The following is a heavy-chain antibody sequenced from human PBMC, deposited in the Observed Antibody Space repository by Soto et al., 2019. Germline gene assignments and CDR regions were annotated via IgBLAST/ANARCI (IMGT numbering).Heavy chain of an antibody. Sequence: EAQLLESGGGLVQPGGSLRLSCAASGFTFSRYAMSWVRQAPGKGLEWVSTVTGGGHTTYNADSVNGRFTISRDYSKNTLYLQMNNLSAEDAAIYYCASSSGDLDVYGMDIWGPGTTVTVSS. D-gene: IGHD3-10*01. CDR2: VTGGGHTT. CDR3: ASSSGDLDVYGMDI. J-gene: IGHJ6*02. CDR1: GFTFSRYA. V-gene: IGHV3-23*01.